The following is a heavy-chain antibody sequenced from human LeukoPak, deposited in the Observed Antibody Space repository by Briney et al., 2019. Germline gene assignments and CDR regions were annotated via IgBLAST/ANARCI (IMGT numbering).Heavy chain of an antibody. V-gene: IGHV4-34*01. J-gene: IGHJ6*03. CDR1: GGSFSGYY. Sequence: SETLFLTCAVYGGSFSGYYWSWIRQPPGKGLEWIGEINHSGSTNYNPSLKSRVTISVDTSKNQFSLKLSSVTAADTAVYYCARGHIVVVPAQYYYYMDVWGKGTTVTVSS. D-gene: IGHD2-2*01. CDR2: INHSGST. CDR3: ARGHIVVVPAQYYYYMDV.